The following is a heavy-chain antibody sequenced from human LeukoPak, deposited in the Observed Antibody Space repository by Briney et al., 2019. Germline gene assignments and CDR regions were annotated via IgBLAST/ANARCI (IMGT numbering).Heavy chain of an antibody. J-gene: IGHJ4*02. D-gene: IGHD3-10*01. CDR2: INPSGGST. CDR1: GYSLTSYY. Sequence: ASVKVACKASGYSLTSYYMHWVRQAPGQGLEWMGIINPSGGSTSYAQKFQGRVTMTRDTSTSTVYMELSSLRSEDTAVYYCARDGSGSYSFDYWGQGTLVTVSS. V-gene: IGHV1-46*01. CDR3: ARDGSGSYSFDY.